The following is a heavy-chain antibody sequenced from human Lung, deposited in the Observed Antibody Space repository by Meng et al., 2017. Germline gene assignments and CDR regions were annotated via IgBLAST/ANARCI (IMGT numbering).Heavy chain of an antibody. CDR3: ARVERTYYDYVWGLGRFDP. V-gene: IGHV1-69*01. J-gene: IGHJ5*02. CDR1: EGPLMRKP. D-gene: IGHD3-16*01. CDR2: ISSAFGAP. Sequence: KRPGPSVKVACNAPEGPLMRKPISRVPQAPGHGLEWRGGISSAFGAPNHAQKFQGRVRITADESTTTAYMELSSLRSEDTAVYFCARVERTYYDYVWGLGRFDPWGQGTLVTVSS.